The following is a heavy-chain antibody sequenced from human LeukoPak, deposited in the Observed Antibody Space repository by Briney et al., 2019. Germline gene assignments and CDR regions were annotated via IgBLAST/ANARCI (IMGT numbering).Heavy chain of an antibody. CDR3: ARANYGSGSNYYYGMDV. CDR1: GLTFSTYA. CDR2: IWYDGSNK. D-gene: IGHD3-10*01. Sequence: HPGGSLRLSCTASGLTFSTYALSWVRQAPGKGLEWVAVIWYDGSNKYYADSVKGRFTISRDNSKNTLYLQMNSLRAEDTAVYYCARANYGSGSNYYYGMDVWGQGTTVTVSS. J-gene: IGHJ6*02. V-gene: IGHV3-33*08.